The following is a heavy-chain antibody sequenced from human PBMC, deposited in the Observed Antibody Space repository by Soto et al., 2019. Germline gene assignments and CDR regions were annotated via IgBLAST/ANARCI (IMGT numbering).Heavy chain of an antibody. CDR1: GYTFTSYY. D-gene: IGHD3-3*01. J-gene: IGHJ4*02. Sequence: SVKVSCKASGYTFTSYYMHWGRQAPVQGLEWMGIINPSGGSTSYAQKFQGRVTMTRDTSTSTVYMELSSLRSEDTAVYYCAREVNTIFGVVINAAYFDYWGQGTLVIVSS. V-gene: IGHV1-46*01. CDR3: AREVNTIFGVVINAAYFDY. CDR2: INPSGGST.